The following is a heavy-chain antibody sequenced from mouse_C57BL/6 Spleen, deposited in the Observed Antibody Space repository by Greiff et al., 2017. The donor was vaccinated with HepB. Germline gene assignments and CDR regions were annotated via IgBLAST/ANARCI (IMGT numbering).Heavy chain of an antibody. V-gene: IGHV3-6*01. Sequence: EVQVVESGPGLVKPSQSLSLTCSVTGYSITSGYYWNWIRQFPGNKLEWMGYISYDGSNNYNPSLKNRISITRDTSKNQFFLKLNSVTTEDTATYYCARDSYGSSYGYFDVWGTGTTVTVSS. CDR2: ISYDGSN. CDR3: ARDSYGSSYGYFDV. J-gene: IGHJ1*03. D-gene: IGHD1-1*01. CDR1: GYSITSGYY.